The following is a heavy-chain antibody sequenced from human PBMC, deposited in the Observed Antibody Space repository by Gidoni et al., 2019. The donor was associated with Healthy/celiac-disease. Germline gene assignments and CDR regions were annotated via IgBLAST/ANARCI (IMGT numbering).Heavy chain of an antibody. CDR1: GYSFTSYW. D-gene: IGHD3-10*01. Sequence: EVQLVQSGAEVKQPGESLKISCKGSGYSFTSYWLGWVRHMPGKGLEWTGIIYPGDSDTRYSPSFQGQVTISADKSISTAYLQWSSLKASDTAMYYCARRFYGSGSLYGMDVWGQGTTVTVSS. J-gene: IGHJ6*02. CDR2: IYPGDSDT. V-gene: IGHV5-51*03. CDR3: ARRFYGSGSLYGMDV.